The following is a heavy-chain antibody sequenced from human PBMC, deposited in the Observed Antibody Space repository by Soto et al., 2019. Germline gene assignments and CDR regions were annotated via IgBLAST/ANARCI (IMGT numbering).Heavy chain of an antibody. CDR3: AREGGGVSGHIQLWLFSHCFDY. Sequence: EVQLVESGGGLVKPGGSLRLSCAASGFTFSSYSMNWVRQAPGKGLEWVSSISSSSSYIYYADSVKGRFTISRDNAKNSLYLQMNSLRAEDTAVYYCAREGGGVSGHIQLWLFSHCFDYWGQGTLVTVSS. V-gene: IGHV3-21*01. D-gene: IGHD5-18*01. CDR1: GFTFSSYS. J-gene: IGHJ4*02. CDR2: ISSSSSYI.